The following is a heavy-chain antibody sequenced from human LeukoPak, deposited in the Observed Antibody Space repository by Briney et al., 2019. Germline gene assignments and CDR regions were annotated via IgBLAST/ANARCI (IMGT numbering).Heavy chain of an antibody. CDR2: ICWNSGSI. CDR3: AKDLAAAGTNDGMDV. J-gene: IGHJ6*02. Sequence: GRSLRLSSAASGFTFDDYAMHWVRQAPGKGLEWVSGICWNSGSIYYADSVKGRFTISRDNAKNSLYLQMNSLRAEDTALYYCAKDLAAAGTNDGMDVWGQGTTVTVSS. V-gene: IGHV3-9*01. D-gene: IGHD6-13*01. CDR1: GFTFDDYA.